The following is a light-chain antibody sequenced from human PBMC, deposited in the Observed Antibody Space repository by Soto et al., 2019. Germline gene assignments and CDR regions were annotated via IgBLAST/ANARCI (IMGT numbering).Light chain of an antibody. V-gene: IGKV3-20*01. CDR1: QSVSSY. CDR3: QKYGSSLIT. J-gene: IGKJ5*01. Sequence: EIVLTQSPATLSLSPGEIATLSCRASQSVSSYLAWYQQKPGQAPRLLIYDASNRATGIPARFSGSGSGTDFTLTISRLEPEDFAVYYCQKYGSSLITFGQGTRLEIK. CDR2: DAS.